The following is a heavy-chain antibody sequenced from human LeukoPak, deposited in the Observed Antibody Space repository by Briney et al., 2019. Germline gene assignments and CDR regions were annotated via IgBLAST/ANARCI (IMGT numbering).Heavy chain of an antibody. Sequence: SETLSLTCAVSGGSISSSDWWSWVRQPPGKGLEWIGEIYHSGSTNYNPSLKSRVTISVDKSKNQFSLNLSSVTAADTAVYYCARVGEAVAGIDYFDYWGQGTLVTVSS. CDR3: ARVGEAVAGIDYFDY. CDR1: GGSISSSDW. D-gene: IGHD6-19*01. J-gene: IGHJ4*02. V-gene: IGHV4-4*02. CDR2: IYHSGST.